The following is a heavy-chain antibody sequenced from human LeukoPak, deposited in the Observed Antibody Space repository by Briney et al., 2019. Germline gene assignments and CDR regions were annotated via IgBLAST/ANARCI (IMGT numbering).Heavy chain of an antibody. CDR1: GYTFTGYY. Sequence: GASVKVSCKASGYTFTGYYMHWVRHAPGQGLEWMGWINPNSGGTNYAQKFQGRVTMTRDTSISTAYMELSRLRSDDTAVYYCAREIVGATPAGYWGQGTLVTVSS. D-gene: IGHD1-26*01. CDR2: INPNSGGT. V-gene: IGHV1-2*02. CDR3: AREIVGATPAGY. J-gene: IGHJ4*02.